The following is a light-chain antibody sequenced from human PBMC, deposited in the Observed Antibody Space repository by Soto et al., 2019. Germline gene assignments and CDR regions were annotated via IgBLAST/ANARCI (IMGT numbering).Light chain of an antibody. CDR1: SSNIGNNY. CDR3: GAWDGSLDTQV. Sequence: QSVLTQPPSVSAAPGQKVTISCSGSSSNIGNNYVSWYQQLPGTVPKLLIYDNDKRPSGIPDRFSGSKSGSSATLGIIGLQTGDEADYYCGAWDGSLDTQVFGGGTKLTVL. V-gene: IGLV1-51*01. J-gene: IGLJ2*01. CDR2: DND.